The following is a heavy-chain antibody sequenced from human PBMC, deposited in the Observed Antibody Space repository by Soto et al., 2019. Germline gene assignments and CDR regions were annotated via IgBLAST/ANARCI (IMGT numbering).Heavy chain of an antibody. CDR3: TSAGGSGWGYYFDY. Sequence: RFPGRALGTTLGANATSWVPRTPGKGLECVGFIRSEAYGWTTEYSASVNGRFTISRDDSKSIACMQMNSLRTEDTAVYYCTSAGGSGWGYYFDYWGQGTKVTVSS. J-gene: IGHJ4*02. D-gene: IGHD6-19*01. CDR2: IRSEAYGWTT. V-gene: IGHV3-49*04. CDR1: GTTLGANA.